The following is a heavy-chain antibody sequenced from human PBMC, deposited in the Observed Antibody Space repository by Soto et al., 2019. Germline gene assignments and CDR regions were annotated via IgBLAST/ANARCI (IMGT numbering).Heavy chain of an antibody. V-gene: IGHV1-69*01. CDR1: GGTFSSYA. D-gene: IGHD3-10*01. CDR2: IIPIFGTA. J-gene: IGHJ4*02. CDR3: AGDGGGYGWGCYSLPALLDY. Sequence: QVQLVQSGAEVKKPGSSVKVSCKASGGTFSSYAISWVRQAPGQGLEWMGGIIPIFGTANYAQKFQGRVTITADESTSTAYMELSSLRSEDTAVYYCAGDGGGYGWGCYSLPALLDYWGQGTLVTVSS.